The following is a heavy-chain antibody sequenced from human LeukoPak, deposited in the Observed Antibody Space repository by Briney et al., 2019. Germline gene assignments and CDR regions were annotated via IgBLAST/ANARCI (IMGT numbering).Heavy chain of an antibody. CDR1: GFTFSSYG. J-gene: IGHJ4*02. CDR3: ARAPTVLVGYCSSSSCQADY. CDR2: ISYDGSNK. Sequence: GGSLRLSCAASGFTFSSYGMHWVRQAPGKGLEWVAVISYDGSNKYYADSVKGRFTISRDNSKNTLYLQMNSLRVEDTAVYYCARAPTVLVGYCSSSSCQADYWSQGTLVTVSS. D-gene: IGHD2-2*01. V-gene: IGHV3-30*03.